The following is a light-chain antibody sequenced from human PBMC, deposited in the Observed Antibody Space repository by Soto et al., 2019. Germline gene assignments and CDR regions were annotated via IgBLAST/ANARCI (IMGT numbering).Light chain of an antibody. J-gene: IGLJ1*01. CDR1: SSNIGSNY. Sequence: QSVLTQPPSASGTPGQRVTISCSGSSSNIGSNYVYWYQQLPGTAPKLLIYRNNQRPSGVPDRFSGSKSGTSASLAISGLRYEDEADYYCAAWDDSLSVLYVFGTGPKLTVL. CDR2: RNN. CDR3: AAWDDSLSVLYV. V-gene: IGLV1-47*01.